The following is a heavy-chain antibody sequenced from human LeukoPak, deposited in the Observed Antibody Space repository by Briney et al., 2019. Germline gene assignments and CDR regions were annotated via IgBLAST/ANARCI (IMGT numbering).Heavy chain of an antibody. V-gene: IGHV3-21*01. CDR3: ARDVIVVVPAALSYYYYGMDV. CDR1: GFTFSSYS. Sequence: PGGSLRLSCAASGFTFSSYSMNWVRQAPGKGLEWVSSISSSSSYIYYADSVKGRFTISRDNAKNSLYLQMNSLRAEDTAVYYCARDVIVVVPAALSYYYYGMDVWGQGTTVTVSS. J-gene: IGHJ6*02. CDR2: ISSSSSYI. D-gene: IGHD2-2*01.